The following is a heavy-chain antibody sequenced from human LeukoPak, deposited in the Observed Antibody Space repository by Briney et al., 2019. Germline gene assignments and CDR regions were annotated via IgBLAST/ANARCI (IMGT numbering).Heavy chain of an antibody. CDR2: INSDGSST. CDR1: GFTFSSYW. Sequence: PGGSLRLSCAASGFTFSSYWMHWVRQAPGKGLVWVSRINSDGSSTSYADSVKGRFTISGDNAKNTLYLQMNSLRAEDTAVYYCARDSGYYDSSGYYYRGYFQHWGQGTLVTVSS. J-gene: IGHJ1*01. V-gene: IGHV3-74*01. D-gene: IGHD3-22*01. CDR3: ARDSGYYDSSGYYYRGYFQH.